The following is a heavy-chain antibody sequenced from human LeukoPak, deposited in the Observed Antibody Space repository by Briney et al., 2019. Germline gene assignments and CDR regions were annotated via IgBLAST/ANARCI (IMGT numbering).Heavy chain of an antibody. V-gene: IGHV3-23*01. CDR2: HSGSGGST. CDR1: GYTFSSYA. J-gene: IGHJ4*02. Sequence: GGSLRLSCAASGYTFSSYAMTWVRQAPGKGLEWVSIHSGSGGSTYYADSVKGRFTISRDNSKNTLYLQMNSLRVEDTAIYYCAKERWLQPGGYFDYWGQGTLVTVSS. D-gene: IGHD5-24*01. CDR3: AKERWLQPGGYFDY.